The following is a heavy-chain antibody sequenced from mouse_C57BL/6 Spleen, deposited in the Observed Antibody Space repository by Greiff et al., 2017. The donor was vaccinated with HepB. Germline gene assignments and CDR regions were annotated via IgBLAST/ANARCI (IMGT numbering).Heavy chain of an antibody. CDR1: GFTFTDYY. J-gene: IGHJ2*01. CDR3: ARSLYGSSYDYFDY. D-gene: IGHD1-1*01. CDR2: IRNKANGYTT. V-gene: IGHV7-3*01. Sequence: EVQLQQSGGGLVQPGGSLSLSCAASGFTFTDYYMSWVRQPPGKALEWLGFIRNKANGYTTEYSASVKGRFTISRDNSQSILYLQMNALRAEDSATYYCARSLYGSSYDYFDYWGQGTTLTVSS.